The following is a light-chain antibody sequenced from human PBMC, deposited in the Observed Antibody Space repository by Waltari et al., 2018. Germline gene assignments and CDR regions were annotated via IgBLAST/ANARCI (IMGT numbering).Light chain of an antibody. CDR2: RNN. CDR3: AAWDDSLSRWL. CDR1: SSNIGSNY. J-gene: IGLJ3*02. V-gene: IGLV1-47*01. Sequence: QSVLTQPPSASGTPGQRVTISCSGRSSNIGSNYVYWYQHVPGAAPKLLINRNNQRPSGVHDGLSGAKSGTAASLAISGLRSEDEADYYCAAWDDSLSRWLLGGGTKLTVL.